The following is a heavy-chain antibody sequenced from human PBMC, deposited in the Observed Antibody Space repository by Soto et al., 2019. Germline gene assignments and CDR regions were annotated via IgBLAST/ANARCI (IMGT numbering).Heavy chain of an antibody. J-gene: IGHJ5*02. Sequence: SETLSLTCTVSGGSIISYYWSWIRQPAGKGLEWIGYIYYSGSTNYNPSLKSRVTISVDTSKNQFSLKLSSVTAADTAVYYCARTQLTMVRGAHNWFDPWGQGTLVTVPQ. V-gene: IGHV4-59*01. CDR1: GGSIISYY. D-gene: IGHD3-10*01. CDR3: ARTQLTMVRGAHNWFDP. CDR2: IYYSGST.